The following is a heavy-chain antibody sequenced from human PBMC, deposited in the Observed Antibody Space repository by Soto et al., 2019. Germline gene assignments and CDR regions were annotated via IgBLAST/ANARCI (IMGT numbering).Heavy chain of an antibody. J-gene: IGHJ6*02. CDR2: INPNSGGT. CDR3: ARAGSIAAAGSLPYYYYYGMDV. CDR1: GYTFTGYY. D-gene: IGHD6-13*01. Sequence: ASVKVSCKASGYTFTGYYMHWVRQAPGQGLEWMGWINPNSGGTNYAQKFQGWVTMTRDTSISTAYMEPSRLRSDDTAVYYCARAGSIAAAGSLPYYYYYGMDVWGQGTTVTVSS. V-gene: IGHV1-2*04.